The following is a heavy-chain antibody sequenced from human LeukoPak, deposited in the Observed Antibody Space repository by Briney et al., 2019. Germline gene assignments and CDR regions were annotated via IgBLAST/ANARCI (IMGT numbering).Heavy chain of an antibody. V-gene: IGHV4-59*01. D-gene: IGHD3-22*01. CDR1: GGSISSYY. CDR2: IYYSGST. J-gene: IGHJ4*02. Sequence: PSETLSLTCTVSGGSISSYYWSWIRQPPGKGLEWIGYIYYSGSTNYNPSLKSRVTISVDTSKNQFSLKLSSVTAADTAVYYCARDSNYYDSSGPDFDYWGQGTLVTVSS. CDR3: ARDSNYYDSSGPDFDY.